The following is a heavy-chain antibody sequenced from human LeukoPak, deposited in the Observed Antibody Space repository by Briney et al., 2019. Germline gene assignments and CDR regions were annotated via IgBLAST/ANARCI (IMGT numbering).Heavy chain of an antibody. D-gene: IGHD5-24*01. CDR2: MNPISGNT. CDR1: GYTFTSYD. Sequence: TSVNVCSKASGYTFTSYDINWVRQATGPGLEWMGWMNPISGNTGYAQKFKGRVTMTSNTSISTAYMELSSLRSEDTAVYYCERVGPASLEDGYNFDWWGEATLATAS. V-gene: IGHV1-8*01. J-gene: IGHJ4*02. CDR3: ERVGPASLEDGYNFDW.